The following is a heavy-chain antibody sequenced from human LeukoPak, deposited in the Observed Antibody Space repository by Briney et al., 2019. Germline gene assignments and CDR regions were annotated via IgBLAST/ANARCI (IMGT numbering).Heavy chain of an antibody. J-gene: IGHJ6*02. Sequence: GESLKISCKGSGYSFTSYWIGWVRQMPGKGLEWMGNIYPGDSDTRYSPSFQGQVTISVDKSISTAYLQWSSLKASDTAMYYCARHGAYDFWSGYYSVHYGMDVWGQGTTVTVSS. CDR2: IYPGDSDT. D-gene: IGHD3-3*01. CDR1: GYSFTSYW. CDR3: ARHGAYDFWSGYYSVHYGMDV. V-gene: IGHV5-51*01.